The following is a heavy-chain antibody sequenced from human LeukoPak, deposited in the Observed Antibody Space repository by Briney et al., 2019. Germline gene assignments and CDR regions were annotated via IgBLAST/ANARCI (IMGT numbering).Heavy chain of an antibody. CDR3: AREGSWFGYFDP. V-gene: IGHV3-9*01. CDR2: ISWNSGSI. D-gene: IGHD3-10*01. Sequence: PGGSLRLSCAASGFTFDDYAMHWVRQAPGKGLEWVSGISWNSGSIGYADSVKGRFTISRDNSKNTLYLQMNSLRAEDTAVYYCAREGSWFGYFDPWGQGTLVTVSS. CDR1: GFTFDDYA. J-gene: IGHJ5*02.